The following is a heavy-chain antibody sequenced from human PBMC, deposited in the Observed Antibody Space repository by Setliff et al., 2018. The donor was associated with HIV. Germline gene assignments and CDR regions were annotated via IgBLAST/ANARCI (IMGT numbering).Heavy chain of an antibody. CDR1: GGSISIYY. CDR2: ISAGGYT. J-gene: IGHJ3*02. Sequence: ETLSLTCTVSGGSISIYYWSWIRQLPGEGLEWIGRISAGGYTYYNPSLQSRVTMSVDMSKNQFSLKLSSVTAADTAIYYCARDRSGTSYAGDDAFDIWGQGTMVT. CDR3: ARDRSGTSYAGDDAFDI. V-gene: IGHV4-4*07. D-gene: IGHD3-3*01.